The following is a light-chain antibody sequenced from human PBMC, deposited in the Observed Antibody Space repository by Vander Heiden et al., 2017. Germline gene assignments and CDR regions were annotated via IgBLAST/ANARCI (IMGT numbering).Light chain of an antibody. CDR1: SSDIGGYSY. CDR2: DVD. CDR3: SSDTNSGTLPYV. V-gene: IGLV2-14*03. J-gene: IGLJ1*01. Sequence: SALTHPAPVPGSHGRPISIPCTGTSSDIGGYSYVSGYQPHPRKSSKLIIYDVDSRPAGVSNRFSGAKSGKTASLTISGLQDEDEAEDYCSSDTNSGTLPYVFGAGTQVTVL.